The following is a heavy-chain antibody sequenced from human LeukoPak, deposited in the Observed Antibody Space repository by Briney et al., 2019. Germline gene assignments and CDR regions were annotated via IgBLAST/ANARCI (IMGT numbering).Heavy chain of an antibody. J-gene: IGHJ2*01. Sequence: SETLSLTCTVSGGSISSYYWSWIRQPPGKGLEWIGYIYYSGSTNYNPSLKSRVTISVDTSKNQFPLKLSSVTAADTAVYYCARESHDNGGYFDLWGRGTLVTVSS. V-gene: IGHV4-59*01. CDR3: ARESHDNGGYFDL. D-gene: IGHD4-17*01. CDR2: IYYSGST. CDR1: GGSISSYY.